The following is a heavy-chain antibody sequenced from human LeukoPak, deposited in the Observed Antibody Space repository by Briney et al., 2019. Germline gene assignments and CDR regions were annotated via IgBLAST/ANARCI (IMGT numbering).Heavy chain of an antibody. V-gene: IGHV4-34*01. J-gene: IGHJ4*02. CDR2: INHSGST. D-gene: IGHD6-19*01. CDR3: ARGKQWLVHFFDY. Sequence: SETLSLTCAVYGGSFSGYYWSWIRQSPGKGLEWIGEINHSGSTNYNPSLKSRVTISVDTSKNQFSLKLSSVTAADTAVYYCARGKQWLVHFFDYWGQGTLVTVSS. CDR1: GGSFSGYY.